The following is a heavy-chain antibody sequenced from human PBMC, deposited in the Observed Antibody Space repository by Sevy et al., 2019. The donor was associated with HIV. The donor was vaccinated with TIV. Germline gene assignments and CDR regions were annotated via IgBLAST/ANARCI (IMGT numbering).Heavy chain of an antibody. Sequence: GGSLRLSCAASGFIVSYYAIHWVRQAPGKGLEWVALISYDGDNTYFADSVKGRFTISRDNSKNTVFLQMSRLRPDDTAIYYCAREFHEFGDPRGLDYWGQGTLVTVSS. CDR2: ISYDGDNT. V-gene: IGHV3-30-3*01. CDR1: GFIVSYYA. D-gene: IGHD2-21*02. CDR3: AREFHEFGDPRGLDY. J-gene: IGHJ4*02.